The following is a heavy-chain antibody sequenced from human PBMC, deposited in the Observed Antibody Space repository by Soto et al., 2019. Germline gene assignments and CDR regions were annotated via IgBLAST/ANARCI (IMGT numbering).Heavy chain of an antibody. J-gene: IGHJ6*02. CDR2: INRTGST. CDR3: ATYFDGGYPGRNDYSYGMDV. V-gene: IGHV4-34*01. D-gene: IGHD4-17*01. CDR1: GGSFSGYY. Sequence: SETLSLTCAVYGGSFSGYYWSWIRQPPGKGLEWSGEINRTGSTNYNPSLKSRVTISVYTSKNQFSLKLSSVTAADTAVYYCATYFDGGYPGRNDYSYGMDVAGQGTKVTVSS.